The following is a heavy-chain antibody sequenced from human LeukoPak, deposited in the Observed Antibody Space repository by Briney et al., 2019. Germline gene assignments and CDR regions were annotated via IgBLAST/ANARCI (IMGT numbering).Heavy chain of an antibody. CDR2: IYYSGST. J-gene: IGHJ5*02. V-gene: IGHV4-39*01. CDR3: ARQRRQSSSWYQNWFDP. CDR1: GGSINNSSYY. Sequence: PSETLSLTCTVSGGSINNSSYYWGWIRQPPGKGLEWIGSIYYSGSTYYNPSLKSRVTISVDTSKNQFSLKLSSVTAADTAVYYCARQRRQSSSWYQNWFDPWGQGTLVTVSS. D-gene: IGHD6-13*01.